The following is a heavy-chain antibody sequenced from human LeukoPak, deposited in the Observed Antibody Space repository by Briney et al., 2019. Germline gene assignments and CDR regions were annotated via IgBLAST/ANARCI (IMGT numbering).Heavy chain of an antibody. Sequence: GGSLRLSCAASGFTFSSYSMNWVRQAPGKGLEWVSYISSSSSTIYYADSVKGRFTISRDNAKNSLYLQMNSLRDKDTAVYYCARDSHGGNSGAHYWGQGTLVTVSS. CDR2: ISSSSSTI. J-gene: IGHJ4*02. CDR3: ARDSHGGNSGAHY. V-gene: IGHV3-48*02. D-gene: IGHD4-23*01. CDR1: GFTFSSYS.